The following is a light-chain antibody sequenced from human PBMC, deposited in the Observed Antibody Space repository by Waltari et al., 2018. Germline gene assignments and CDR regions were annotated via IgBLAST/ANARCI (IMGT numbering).Light chain of an antibody. CDR1: SGYSNYK. CDR3: GADHGSGSNFVYV. Sequence: QPVLTQPPSASASLGASVTLTCTLSSGYSNYKVDWYQQRPGKGPRFVMRVGTGGIVGSKGDGIPDRFYVLGVGLNRYLTIQNIQEEDESEYHCGADHGSGSNFVYVFGTGTKVTVL. J-gene: IGLJ1*01. CDR2: VGTGGIVG. V-gene: IGLV9-49*01.